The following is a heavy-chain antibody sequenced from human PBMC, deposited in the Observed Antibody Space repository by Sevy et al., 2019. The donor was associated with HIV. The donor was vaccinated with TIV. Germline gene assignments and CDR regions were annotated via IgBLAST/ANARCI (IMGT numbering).Heavy chain of an antibody. V-gene: IGHV3-23*01. D-gene: IGHD1-26*01. J-gene: IGHJ4*02. CDR3: AKWSELPSSPFDY. CDR2: ISGSGGST. CDR1: GFTFSNYA. Sequence: GGSLRLSCAASGFTFSNYAMSWVRQAPGKGLEWVSAISGSGGSTYYADSVKGRFTISRDNSKNTLFLQMNSLRAEGTAVYFCAKWSELPSSPFDYWGQGTLVTVSS.